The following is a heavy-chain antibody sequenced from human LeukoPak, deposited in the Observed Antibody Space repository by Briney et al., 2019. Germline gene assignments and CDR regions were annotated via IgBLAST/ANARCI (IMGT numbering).Heavy chain of an antibody. Sequence: GASVKVSCKASGYTFTGYYMHWVRQAPGQGLERMGWINPNSGDTKYAQKFQGRVTMTRDTSISTTYMELSSLGSDDTAVYYCARVSTVAATFDYWGQGTLVTVSS. J-gene: IGHJ4*02. CDR2: INPNSGDT. CDR1: GYTFTGYY. V-gene: IGHV1-2*02. CDR3: ARVSTVAATFDY. D-gene: IGHD2-15*01.